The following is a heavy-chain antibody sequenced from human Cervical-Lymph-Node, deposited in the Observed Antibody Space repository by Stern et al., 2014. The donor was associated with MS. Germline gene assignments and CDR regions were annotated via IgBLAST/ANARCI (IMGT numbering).Heavy chain of an antibody. J-gene: IGHJ4*02. CDR2: ITNVGST. D-gene: IGHD1-1*01. V-gene: IGHV3-53*01. CDR3: ARDTSSPERSDW. Sequence: EVQLEESGGGVIQPGGSLRLSGTASGFTFSRDSMPWVRPAPGKGLEWVSLITNVGSTFYTDSVKGRFTISRDDSKNTVYLHMTSLRAEDTAMYYCARDTSSPERSDWWGQGTLVTVSS. CDR1: GFTFSRDS.